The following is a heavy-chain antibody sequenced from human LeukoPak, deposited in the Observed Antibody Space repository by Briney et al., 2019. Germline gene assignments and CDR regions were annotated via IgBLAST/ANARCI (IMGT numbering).Heavy chain of an antibody. CDR3: ARVYSHDSSAYPPLLYFDY. V-gene: IGHV1-2*02. CDR1: GYTFTGYY. D-gene: IGHD3-22*01. J-gene: IGHJ4*02. CDR2: INPNSGDT. Sequence: VASVKVSCKASGYTFTGYYIHWVRQAPGQGLEWMGWINPNSGDTNYAQKFQGRVTLTRDTSISTAYLELTRLRSDDTAVYSCARVYSHDSSAYPPLLYFDYWGQGTLVTVFS.